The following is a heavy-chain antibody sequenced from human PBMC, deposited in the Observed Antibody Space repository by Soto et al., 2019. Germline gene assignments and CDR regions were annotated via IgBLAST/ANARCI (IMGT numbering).Heavy chain of an antibody. J-gene: IGHJ5*02. CDR3: ARLGVWPTRWFDP. Sequence: QLQLQESGPGLVKPSETLSLTCTVSGGSISSSSYYWGWIRQPPGKGLEWIGSIYYSGSTYYNPSLKSRVTISVDTSKNQFSLKLSSVTAADTAVYYCARLGVWPTRWFDPWGQGTLVTVSS. CDR1: GGSISSSSYY. D-gene: IGHD3-3*01. CDR2: IYYSGST. V-gene: IGHV4-39*01.